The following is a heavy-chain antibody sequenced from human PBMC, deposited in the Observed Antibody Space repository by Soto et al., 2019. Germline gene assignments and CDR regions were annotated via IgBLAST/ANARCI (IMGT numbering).Heavy chain of an antibody. CDR3: ARRGATRYYYYGMDV. CDR1: GYSFTSYW. Sequence: GEPLKISCKGSGYSFTSYWIGWVRQMPGKGLEWMGIIYPGDSDTRYSPSFQGQVTISADKSISTAYLQWSSLKASDTAMYYCARRGATRYYYYGMDVWGQGTTVTVSS. V-gene: IGHV5-51*01. CDR2: IYPGDSDT. J-gene: IGHJ6*02. D-gene: IGHD1-26*01.